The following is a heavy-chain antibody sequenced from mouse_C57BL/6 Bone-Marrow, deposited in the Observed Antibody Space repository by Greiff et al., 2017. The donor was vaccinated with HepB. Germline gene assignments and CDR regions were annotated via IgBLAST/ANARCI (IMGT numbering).Heavy chain of an antibody. V-gene: IGHV5-17*01. CDR3: ARQGITTGVASGGRYFDV. Sequence: EVKLVESGGGLVKPGGSLKLSCAASGFTFSDYGMHWVRQAPEKGLEWVAYISSGSSTIYYADKVKGRFTISRDNAKNPLFLQMTSLRSEDTAMYYWARQGITTGVASGGRYFDVWGTGTTVTVSS. CDR1: GFTFSDYG. J-gene: IGHJ1*03. CDR2: ISSGSSTI. D-gene: IGHD1-1*01.